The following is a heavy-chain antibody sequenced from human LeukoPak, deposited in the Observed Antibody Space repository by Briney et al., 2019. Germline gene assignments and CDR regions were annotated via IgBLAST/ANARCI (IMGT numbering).Heavy chain of an antibody. CDR1: GFTFSSYS. CDR2: ISSSSSYI. D-gene: IGHD3-3*01. Sequence: PGGSLRLSCAASGFTFSSYSMNWVRQAPGKGLEWVSSISSSSSYIYYADSVKGRFTISRDNAKNSLYLQMNSLRAEDTAVYYCARDGFGSYYYYYMDVWGKGTTVTVSS. J-gene: IGHJ6*03. V-gene: IGHV3-21*01. CDR3: ARDGFGSYYYYYMDV.